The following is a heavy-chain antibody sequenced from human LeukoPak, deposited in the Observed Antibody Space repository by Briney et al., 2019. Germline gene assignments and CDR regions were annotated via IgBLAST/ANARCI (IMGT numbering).Heavy chain of an antibody. J-gene: IGHJ4*02. CDR1: GGTFSSYA. V-gene: IGHV1-69*13. D-gene: IGHD5-18*01. Sequence: EASVNVSCTASGGTFSSYAMSWVRQPPGQGLEWMGGIIPIFGTANNAYKFQGRVMITADESISTAYMELTSPGSEDTAVYYCARGRYSYGTLTEFDYWGQGTLVTVSS. CDR2: IIPIFGTA. CDR3: ARGRYSYGTLTEFDY.